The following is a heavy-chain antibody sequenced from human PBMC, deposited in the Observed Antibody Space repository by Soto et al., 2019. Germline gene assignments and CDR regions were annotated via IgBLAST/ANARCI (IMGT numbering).Heavy chain of an antibody. V-gene: IGHV1-3*01. D-gene: IGHD6-19*01. CDR3: ARGNSGAFDI. CDR1: GYTLTTFS. Sequence: QVQLVQSGAEVKKPGASVKVSCKACGYTLTTFSMHWVRQAHGQRLEWMGWMNPLNGDTKYSQRFQGRLTIIRDTSASTAYMELSSLRSEDTAIYYCARGNSGAFDIWGQGTMVTLPS. CDR2: MNPLNGDT. J-gene: IGHJ3*02.